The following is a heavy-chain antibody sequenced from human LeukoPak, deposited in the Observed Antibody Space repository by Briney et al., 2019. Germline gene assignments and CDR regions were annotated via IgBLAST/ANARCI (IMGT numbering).Heavy chain of an antibody. J-gene: IGHJ4*02. V-gene: IGHV1-18*01. D-gene: IGHD3-16*02. CDR3: ARGHDYVWGSYRLDFDY. CDR2: ISAYNGNT. Sequence: GASVKVSCKASVYTFTNYGISWVRQAPGQGLEWMGWISAYNGNTNYAQKLQGRVTMTTDTSTSTAYMELRSLRSDDTAVYYCARGHDYVWGSYRLDFDYWGQGTLVTVSS. CDR1: VYTFTNYG.